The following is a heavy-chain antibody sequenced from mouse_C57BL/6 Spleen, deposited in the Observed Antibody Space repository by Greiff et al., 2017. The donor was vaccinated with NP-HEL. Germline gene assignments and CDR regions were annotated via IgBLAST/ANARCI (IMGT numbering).Heavy chain of an antibody. CDR2: IYPSDSET. D-gene: IGHD1-1*01. CDR3: ARSGGSSFPFAY. J-gene: IGHJ3*01. CDR1: GYTFTSYW. V-gene: IGHV1-61*01. Sequence: QVQLQQPGAELVRPGSSVKLSCKASGYTFTSYWMDWVKQRPGQGLEWIGNIYPSDSETHYNQKFKDKATLTVDKSSSTAYMQLSSLTSEDSAVYYCARSGGSSFPFAYWGQGTLVTVSA.